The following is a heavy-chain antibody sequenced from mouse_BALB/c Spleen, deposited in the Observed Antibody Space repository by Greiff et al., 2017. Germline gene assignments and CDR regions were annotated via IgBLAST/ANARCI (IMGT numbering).Heavy chain of an antibody. D-gene: IGHD1-1*01. CDR3: ARFTTVVATSVDD. CDR1: GYAFSRYW. Sequence: VKLQESGAELVRPGSSVKISCKASGYAFSRYWMNWVKQRPGQGLEWIGQIYPGDGDTNYNGKFKGKATLTADKSSSTAYMQLSSLTSEDSAVYFCARFTTVVATSVDDWGQGTSVTVSS. CDR2: IYPGDGDT. J-gene: IGHJ4*01. V-gene: IGHV1-80*01.